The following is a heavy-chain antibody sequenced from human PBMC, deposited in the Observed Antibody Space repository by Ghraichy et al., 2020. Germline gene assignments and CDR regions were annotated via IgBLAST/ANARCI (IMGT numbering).Heavy chain of an antibody. V-gene: IGHV3-23*01. D-gene: IGHD6-6*01. CDR2: ISGSGGST. CDR3: ATSIAARREGYYYYGMDV. Sequence: GGSLRLSCAASGFTFSSYAMSWVRQAPGKGLEWVSAISGSGGSTYYADSVKGRFTISRDNSKNTLYLQMNSLRAEDTAVYYCATSIAARREGYYYYGMDVWGQGTTVTVSS. J-gene: IGHJ6*02. CDR1: GFTFSSYA.